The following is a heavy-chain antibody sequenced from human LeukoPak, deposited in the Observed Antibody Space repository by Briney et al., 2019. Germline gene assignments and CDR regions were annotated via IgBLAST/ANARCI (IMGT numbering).Heavy chain of an antibody. V-gene: IGHV3-9*01. CDR2: VSWNSGSI. CDR3: AKATYSTSPGYYFDY. D-gene: IGHD2-2*01. CDR1: GFAFDDYA. J-gene: IGHJ4*02. Sequence: GGSLRLSCAASGFAFDDYAMHWVRQAPGQGLEWVSSVSWNSGSIAYANSVKGRFTISRDKAKNSLYLQMNSLRAEDTAFYYCAKATYSTSPGYYFDYWGQGNLDTVSS.